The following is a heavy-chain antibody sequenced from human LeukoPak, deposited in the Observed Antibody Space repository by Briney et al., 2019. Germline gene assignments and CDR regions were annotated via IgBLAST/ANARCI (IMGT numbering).Heavy chain of an antibody. Sequence: ASVKVSCKASGYTFTSYYMHWVRQAPGQGLEWMGIINPSGGSTSYAQKFQGRVTMTRDMSTSTVYMELSSLRSEDTAVYYCARDHCSGGSCYSSGAFDIWGQGTMVTVSS. J-gene: IGHJ3*02. V-gene: IGHV1-46*01. CDR2: INPSGGST. D-gene: IGHD2-15*01. CDR1: GYTFTSYY. CDR3: ARDHCSGGSCYSSGAFDI.